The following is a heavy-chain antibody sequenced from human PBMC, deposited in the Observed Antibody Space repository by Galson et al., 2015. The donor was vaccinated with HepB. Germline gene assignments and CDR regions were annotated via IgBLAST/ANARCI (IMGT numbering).Heavy chain of an antibody. Sequence: SVKVSCKATGYSFTNYGINWVRQAPGQGLEWMGWVSAHNGNTDYAQKLQGRVSMTTDTSTSTAFMELRSLRSDDTAVYYCATWGWNDSDAFDIWGQGTMVIVSS. D-gene: IGHD1-1*01. CDR2: VSAHNGNT. V-gene: IGHV1-18*04. CDR3: ATWGWNDSDAFDI. J-gene: IGHJ3*02. CDR1: GYSFTNYG.